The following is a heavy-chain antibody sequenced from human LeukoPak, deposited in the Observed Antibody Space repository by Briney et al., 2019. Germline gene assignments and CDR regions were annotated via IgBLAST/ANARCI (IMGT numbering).Heavy chain of an antibody. J-gene: IGHJ4*02. CDR2: IYSGGST. CDR3: ARVPRGGNYFDY. Sequence: GGSLRLSCAASGFTVSSNYMSWVRQAPGKGLEWVSVIYSGGSTYYADSVKGRFTISRDNSKNTLYLQMNSLRAEDTAVYYCARVPRGGNYFDYWGQGTLVTVSS. V-gene: IGHV3-53*01. D-gene: IGHD3-16*01. CDR1: GFTVSSNY.